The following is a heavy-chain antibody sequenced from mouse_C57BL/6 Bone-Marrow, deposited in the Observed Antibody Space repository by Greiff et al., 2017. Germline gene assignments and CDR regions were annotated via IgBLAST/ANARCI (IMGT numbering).Heavy chain of an antibody. CDR2: IDPSDSYT. Sequence: VKLQQPGAELVMPGASVKLSCKASGYTFTSYWMHWVKQRPGQGLEWIGEIDPSDSYTNYNQKFKGKSTLTVDKSSSTAYMQLSSLTSEDSAVYYCARRGTPYYFDYWGQGTTRTVSS. V-gene: IGHV1-69*01. D-gene: IGHD2-14*01. CDR3: ARRGTPYYFDY. CDR1: GYTFTSYW. J-gene: IGHJ2*01.